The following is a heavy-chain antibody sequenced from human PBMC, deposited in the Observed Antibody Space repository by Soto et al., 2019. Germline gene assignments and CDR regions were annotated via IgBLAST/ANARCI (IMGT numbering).Heavy chain of an antibody. Sequence: QVQLQESGPGLVKPSQTLSLTCTVSGGSISSGGYYWSWIRQHPGKGLEWIGYIYYSGSTYYNPSLKSRVTISVDTSKNQFSLKLSSVTAADTAVYYCARDREFYDILTGYYPDAFDIWGQGTMVTVSS. CDR3: ARDREFYDILTGYYPDAFDI. D-gene: IGHD3-9*01. J-gene: IGHJ3*02. V-gene: IGHV4-31*03. CDR2: IYYSGST. CDR1: GGSISSGGYY.